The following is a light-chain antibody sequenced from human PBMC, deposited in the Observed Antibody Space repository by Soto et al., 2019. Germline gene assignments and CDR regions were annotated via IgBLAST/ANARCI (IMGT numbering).Light chain of an antibody. CDR1: QNSNSY. Sequence: DIQMTHSPSSLSSSVGCRVRSTFRARQNSNSYLNWYQQKPGKAPKLLIYAASSLQSGVPSRFSGSGSGTDFTLTVSRLRAEDCATYYCHQSYDSSPFGRGTRLEIK. V-gene: IGKV1-39*01. CDR2: AAS. J-gene: IGKJ5*01. CDR3: HQSYDSSP.